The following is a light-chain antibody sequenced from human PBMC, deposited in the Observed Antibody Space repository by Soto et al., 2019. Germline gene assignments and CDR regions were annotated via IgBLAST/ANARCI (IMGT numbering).Light chain of an antibody. CDR3: CSYAGSSTLV. V-gene: IGLV2-23*01. CDR1: SSDVGSYNL. J-gene: IGLJ2*01. Sequence: QSALTQAASVSGSPGQSITISCTGTSSDVGSYNLVSWYQQHPGKAPKLMIYEGSKRPSGVSNRFSGSKSGNPASLTISGLQAEDGADYYCCSYAGSSTLVFGGGTKVTAL. CDR2: EGS.